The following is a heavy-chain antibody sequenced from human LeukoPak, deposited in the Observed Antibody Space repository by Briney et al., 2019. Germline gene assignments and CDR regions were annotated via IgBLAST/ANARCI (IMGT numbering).Heavy chain of an antibody. CDR2: ISGNGVKT. D-gene: IGHD3-16*01. V-gene: IGHV3-23*01. CDR3: AKDHAYSFDY. J-gene: IGHJ4*02. CDR1: GFAFSTYA. Sequence: GGSLRLSCAASGFAFSTYAMSWVRQAPGKGLEWVSAISGNGVKTYYTDSVKGRFTFFRDNSKNTLYLQMNSLRADDTAVYYCAKDHAYSFDYWGQGTLVTVSS.